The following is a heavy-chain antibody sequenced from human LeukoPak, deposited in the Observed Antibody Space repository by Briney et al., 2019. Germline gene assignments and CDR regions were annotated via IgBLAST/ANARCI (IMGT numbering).Heavy chain of an antibody. J-gene: IGHJ5*02. Sequence: SQTLSLTCAISGDSVSSNSAAWNWIRQSPSRGLEWLGGTYYRSKWYNDYAVSVKSRITINPDTSKNQFSLHLNSVTPEDTAVYYCARGDYCSGGSCYSDGSHNWFDPWGQGTLVTVSS. CDR2: TYYRSKWYN. V-gene: IGHV6-1*01. D-gene: IGHD2-15*01. CDR1: GDSVSSNSAA. CDR3: ARGDYCSGGSCYSDGSHNWFDP.